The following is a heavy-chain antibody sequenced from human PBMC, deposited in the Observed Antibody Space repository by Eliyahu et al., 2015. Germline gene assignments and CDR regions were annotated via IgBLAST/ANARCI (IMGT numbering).Heavy chain of an antibody. CDR3: ARRRTYCSGGSCYKTYYFDY. J-gene: IGHJ4*02. V-gene: IGHV3-48*01. D-gene: IGHD2-15*01. Sequence: GWVSYISSSSSTIYYADSVKGRFTISRDNAKNSLYLQMNSLRAEDTAVYYCARRRTYCSGGSCYKTYYFDYWGQGTLVTVSS. CDR2: ISSSSSTI.